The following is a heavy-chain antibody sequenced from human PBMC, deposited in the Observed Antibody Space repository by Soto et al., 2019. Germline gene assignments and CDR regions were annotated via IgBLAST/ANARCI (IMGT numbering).Heavy chain of an antibody. CDR1: GFTFTSSA. J-gene: IGHJ5*02. CDR2: IVVGSGNT. V-gene: IGHV1-58*01. Sequence: SVKVSCKASGFTFTSSAVQWVRLARGQRLEWIGWIVVGSGNTNYAQKFQERVTITRDMSTSTAYMELSSLRSEDTAVYYCAASRDYYDSSGSFWFDPWGQGTLDTVSS. D-gene: IGHD3-22*01. CDR3: AASRDYYDSSGSFWFDP.